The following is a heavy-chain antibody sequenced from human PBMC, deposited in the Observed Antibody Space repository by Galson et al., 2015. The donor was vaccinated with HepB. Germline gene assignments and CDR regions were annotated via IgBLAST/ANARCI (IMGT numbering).Heavy chain of an antibody. J-gene: IGHJ4*02. V-gene: IGHV3-48*03. CDR1: GFTFSSYE. CDR2: ISSSGSTI. D-gene: IGHD1/OR15-1a*01. CDR3: ARGLYSWNTGDY. Sequence: SLRLSCAASGFTFSSYEMNWVRQAPGKGLEWVSYISSSGSTIYYADSVKGRFTISRDSAKNSLYLQMNSLRAEDTAVYYCARGLYSWNTGDYWGQGTLVTVSS.